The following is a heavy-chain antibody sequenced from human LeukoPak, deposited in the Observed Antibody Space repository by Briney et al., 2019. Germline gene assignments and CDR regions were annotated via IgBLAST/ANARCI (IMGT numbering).Heavy chain of an antibody. CDR1: GGSINSYH. V-gene: IGHV4-59*08. J-gene: IGHJ4*02. CDR2: IYYSGST. D-gene: IGHD1-26*01. Sequence: SETLSLTCTVSGGSINSYHWSWIRQPPGKGLEWLGYIYYSGSTNYNPSLKSRVAISVDTSKNQFSLKLSPVTAADTAVYYCARRAGSYLYYFDYWGQGTLVTVSS. CDR3: ARRAGSYLYYFDY.